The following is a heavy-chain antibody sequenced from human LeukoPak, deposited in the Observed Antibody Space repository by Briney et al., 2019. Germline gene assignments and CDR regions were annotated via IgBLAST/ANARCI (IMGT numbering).Heavy chain of an antibody. V-gene: IGHV4-4*03. CDR2: IYHSGST. J-gene: IGHJ5*02. CDR3: ARGGYSYGYAYNWFDP. CDR1: GGSISSSNW. D-gene: IGHD5-18*01. Sequence: PPETLSLTCAVSGGSISSSNWWSWVRQPPGKGLEWIGEIYHSGSTNYNPSLKSRVTISVDKSKNQFSLKLSSVTAADTAVYYCARGGYSYGYAYNWFDPWGQGTLVTVSS.